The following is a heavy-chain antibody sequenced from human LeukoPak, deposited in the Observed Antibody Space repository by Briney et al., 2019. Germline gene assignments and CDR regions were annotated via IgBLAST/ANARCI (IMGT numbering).Heavy chain of an antibody. Sequence: SVKVSCKASGFTFTSSAVQWVRQARGQRLEWIGWIVVGSGNTNYAQKFQERVTITRDMSTSTAYMELSSLRSEDTAVYYCAAAADIVVVPAALAFDPWGQGTLVTVSS. J-gene: IGHJ5*02. V-gene: IGHV1-58*01. CDR2: IVVGSGNT. D-gene: IGHD2-2*01. CDR3: AAAADIVVVPAALAFDP. CDR1: GFTFTSSA.